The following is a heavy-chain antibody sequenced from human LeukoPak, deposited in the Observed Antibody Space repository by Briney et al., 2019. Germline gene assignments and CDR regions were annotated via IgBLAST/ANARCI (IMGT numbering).Heavy chain of an antibody. CDR1: GFTFNSYA. J-gene: IGHJ4*02. D-gene: IGHD4-23*01. CDR3: AKVADYGGNDNTDY. CDR2: ISGSGGST. Sequence: GGSLRLSCAASGFTFNSYAMTWVRQAPGKGLEWVSDISGSGGSTYYADSVRGRFTISRDNSKNTLHLQMNSLRAEDTAAYYCAKVADYGGNDNTDYWGQGTLVTVSS. V-gene: IGHV3-23*01.